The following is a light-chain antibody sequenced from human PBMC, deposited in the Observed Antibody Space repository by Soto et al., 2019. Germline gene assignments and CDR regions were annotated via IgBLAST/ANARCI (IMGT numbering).Light chain of an antibody. V-gene: IGLV1-40*01. Sequence: QSVLTQPPSVSGAPGQRVTISCTGSSSNIGAGYYVHWYQQLPGTAPKLLIYGNSNRPSGVPDRFSGSKSGTSASLTISGLQTEDEADYYCCSYAGGTSVVFGGGTKVTVL. J-gene: IGLJ2*01. CDR1: SSNIGAGYY. CDR2: GNS. CDR3: CSYAGGTSVV.